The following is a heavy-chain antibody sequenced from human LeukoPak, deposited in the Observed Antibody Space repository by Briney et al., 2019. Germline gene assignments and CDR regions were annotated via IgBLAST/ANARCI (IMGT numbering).Heavy chain of an antibody. CDR3: AREVAHSSTSLDY. CDR1: GFTFSSYA. V-gene: IGHV3-30-3*01. Sequence: GRSLGLSCAASGFTFSSYAMHWVRQAPGKGLEWVAVISYDGSNKYYADSVKGRFTISRDNSKNTLYLQMNSLRAEDTAVYYCAREVAHSSTSLDYWGQGTLVTVSS. CDR2: ISYDGSNK. D-gene: IGHD2-2*01. J-gene: IGHJ4*02.